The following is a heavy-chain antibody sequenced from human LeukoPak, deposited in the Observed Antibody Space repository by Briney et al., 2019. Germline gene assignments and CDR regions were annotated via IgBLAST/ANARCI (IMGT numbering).Heavy chain of an antibody. CDR1: VGSISMASYY. D-gene: IGHD3-3*01. V-gene: IGHV4-31*03. Sequence: PSQTLSLTCTVCVGSISMASYYWSWIRQHPGKGLEWIGYIYYSGTTDYNPSLRSRVTMTVDTSKNQFSLRLGSVTAADTAVYYCARAGPSADFGVVHPAYYFDNWGQGRLVAVSS. CDR2: IYYSGTT. J-gene: IGHJ4*02. CDR3: ARAGPSADFGVVHPAYYFDN.